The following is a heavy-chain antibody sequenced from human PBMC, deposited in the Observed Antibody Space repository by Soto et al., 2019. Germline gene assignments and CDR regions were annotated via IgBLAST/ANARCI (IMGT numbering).Heavy chain of an antibody. CDR3: ARVEYYYDSSGYYLYYYYYGMDV. CDR1: GFTFSSYG. V-gene: IGHV3-33*01. CDR2: IWYDGSNK. D-gene: IGHD3-22*01. Sequence: QVQLVESGGGVVQPGRSLRLSCAASGFTFSSYGMHWVRQAPGKGLEWVAVIWYDGSNKYYADSVKGRFTISRDNSKNTLYLQMNSLRAEDTAVYYCARVEYYYDSSGYYLYYYYYGMDVWGQGTTVTVSS. J-gene: IGHJ6*02.